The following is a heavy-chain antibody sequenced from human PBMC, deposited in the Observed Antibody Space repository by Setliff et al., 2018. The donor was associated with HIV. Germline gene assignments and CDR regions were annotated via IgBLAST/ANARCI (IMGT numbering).Heavy chain of an antibody. CDR3: AALKGYSYGRGCFDP. CDR1: GFTFSSYA. J-gene: IGHJ5*02. Sequence: GGSLRLSCAASGFTFSSYAMSWVRQAPGKGLEWVSVISGSGGTTYYADSVKGRFTISRDNSKNTVFLQMNSLRGEDTAVYYCAALKGYSYGRGCFDPWGQGALVTVSS. CDR2: ISGSGGTT. D-gene: IGHD5-18*01. V-gene: IGHV3-23*01.